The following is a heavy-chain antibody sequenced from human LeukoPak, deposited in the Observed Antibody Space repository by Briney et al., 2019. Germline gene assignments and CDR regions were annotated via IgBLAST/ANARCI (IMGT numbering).Heavy chain of an antibody. D-gene: IGHD3-22*01. CDR3: AREGSSGYYHYVDY. V-gene: IGHV1-18*01. CDR2: ISAYNGNT. J-gene: IGHJ4*02. Sequence: VASVKVSCKASGYTFTSYGISWVRQAPGQGLEWMGWISAYNGNTNYAQKLQGRVTMTTDTSTSTAYMELRCLRSDDTAVYYCAREGSSGYYHYVDYWGQGSLRIVSS. CDR1: GYTFTSYG.